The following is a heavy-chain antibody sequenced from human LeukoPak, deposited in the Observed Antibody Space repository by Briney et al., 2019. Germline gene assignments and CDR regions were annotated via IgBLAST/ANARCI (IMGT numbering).Heavy chain of an antibody. CDR2: ISWNSVMI. Sequence: PGGSLRLSCAASGFTFDDHSMPWVRQVPGKGLEWVPGISWNSVMIDYADSVKGRFTISRDNAENSLYLQMNSLRGEDTAFYYCAKGYSSTWAVYFQHWGQGTLVTVSS. J-gene: IGHJ1*01. CDR1: GFTFDDHS. CDR3: AKGYSSTWAVYFQH. V-gene: IGHV3-9*01. D-gene: IGHD6-13*01.